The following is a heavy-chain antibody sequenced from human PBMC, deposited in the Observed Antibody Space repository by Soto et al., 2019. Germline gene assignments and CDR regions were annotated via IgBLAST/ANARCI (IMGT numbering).Heavy chain of an antibody. D-gene: IGHD3-10*01. J-gene: IGHJ4*02. CDR1: GGSISSGGYY. CDR2: IYYSGST. Sequence: QVQLQESGPGLVKPSQTLSLTCTVSGGSISSGGYYWSWIRQHPGKGLEWIGYIYYSGSTYYNPSLKSRVTISVDMSKNQFSLKLSSVTAADTAVYYCVSGGSGSYYNADYWGQGTLVTVSS. V-gene: IGHV4-31*03. CDR3: VSGGSGSYYNADY.